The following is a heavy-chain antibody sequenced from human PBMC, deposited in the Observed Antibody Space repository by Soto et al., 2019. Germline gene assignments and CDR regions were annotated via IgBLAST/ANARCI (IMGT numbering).Heavy chain of an antibody. D-gene: IGHD2-2*01. CDR2: IYPCDSDT. V-gene: IGHV5-51*01. CDR3: ARRLVWTLVPAGQRMAV. J-gene: IGHJ6*02. Sequence: ESLKSSGEGSRWNVANDLLGWVRQIPGKSLEWMGIIYPCDSDTRYSPSFQGQVTILADKSISTAYLQWRSLKASDTAMYYCARRLVWTLVPAGQRMAVSGQRTTVAVSS. CDR1: RWNVANDL.